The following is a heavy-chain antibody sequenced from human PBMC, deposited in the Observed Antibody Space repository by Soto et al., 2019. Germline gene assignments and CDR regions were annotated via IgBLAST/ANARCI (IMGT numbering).Heavy chain of an antibody. Sequence: SETLSLTCAVYGGSVNGYYWNWIRQPPVKVLEWIGEINHTGGTHCNPSLKSLVTMSVDTSKNQFSLRLSSVTAADTAIYYCATRITVFGLLIPPFDPWGQGTHVTVSS. V-gene: IGHV4-34*01. CDR1: GGSVNGYY. D-gene: IGHD3-3*01. J-gene: IGHJ5*02. CDR2: INHTGGT. CDR3: ATRITVFGLLIPPFDP.